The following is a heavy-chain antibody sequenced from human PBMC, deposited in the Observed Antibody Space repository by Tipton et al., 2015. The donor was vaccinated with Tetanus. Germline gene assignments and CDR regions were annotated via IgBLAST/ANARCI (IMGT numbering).Heavy chain of an antibody. CDR1: GFTVSSNY. J-gene: IGHJ6*02. CDR3: ARDNGGYDYYYYGMDV. D-gene: IGHD5-12*01. V-gene: IGHV3-53*01. CDR2: IYSDGST. Sequence: AVSGFTVSSNYMSWVRQAPGKGLEWVSIIYSDGSTYYADSVKGRFTISRDNAKNSLYLQMNSLRDEDTAVYYCARDNGGYDYYYYGMDVWGQGTTVTVSS.